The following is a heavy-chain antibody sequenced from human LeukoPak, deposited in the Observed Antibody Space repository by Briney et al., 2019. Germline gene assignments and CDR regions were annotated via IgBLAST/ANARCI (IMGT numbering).Heavy chain of an antibody. Sequence: GGSLRLSCAASGFTFNIYAMSWVRQAPGKGLEWVSAISGSGGSTYYADSVKGRFTISRDNSKNTLYLQMNSLRAEDTAVYYCARHLSGVTGYTYGRGIDYWGQGTLVTVSS. CDR1: GFTFNIYA. V-gene: IGHV3-23*01. CDR2: ISGSGGST. CDR3: ARHLSGVTGYTYGRGIDY. D-gene: IGHD5-18*01. J-gene: IGHJ4*02.